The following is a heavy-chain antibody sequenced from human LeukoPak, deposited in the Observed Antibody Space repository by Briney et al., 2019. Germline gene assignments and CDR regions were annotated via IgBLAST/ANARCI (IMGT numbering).Heavy chain of an antibody. V-gene: IGHV3-30*18. D-gene: IGHD1-1*01. CDR2: ISYDGSNK. J-gene: IGHJ4*02. CDR1: GFTFNSYS. CDR3: AKERGIDWSQYYFDY. Sequence: GGSLRLSCAASGFTFNSYSMNWVRQAPGKGLEWVAVISYDGSNKYYAGSVKGRFTISRDNSKNTLYLQMNSLRAEDTAVYYCAKERGIDWSQYYFDYWGQGTLVTVSS.